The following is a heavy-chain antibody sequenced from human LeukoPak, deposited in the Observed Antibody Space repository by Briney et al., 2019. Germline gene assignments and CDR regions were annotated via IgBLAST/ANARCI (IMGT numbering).Heavy chain of an antibody. J-gene: IGHJ2*01. CDR2: IWHNDSDK. D-gene: IGHD3-22*01. Sequence: PGRSLRLSCAASGFIFSGYGIHWVRQAPGKGLEWVAVIWHNDSDKYYADSVKGRCTISRDNSNNTLYLQMNSLRAEDTAVYYCARGDYYDASGEWYFDRWGRGTLVTVSS. CDR1: GFIFSGYG. CDR3: ARGDYYDASGEWYFDR. V-gene: IGHV3-33*01.